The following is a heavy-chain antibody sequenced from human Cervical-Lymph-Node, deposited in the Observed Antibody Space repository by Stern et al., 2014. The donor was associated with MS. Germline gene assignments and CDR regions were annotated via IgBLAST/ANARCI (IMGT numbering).Heavy chain of an antibody. V-gene: IGHV4-59*01. J-gene: IGHJ4*02. CDR2: IYYSGSP. D-gene: IGHD6-19*01. CDR3: ASGKQWLVHDY. Sequence: QVQLQESGPGLVKPSETLSLTCTVSGGSISSYYWSWIRQPPGKGLEWIGYIYYSGSPNYNPSLKSRVTISVDTSKNQFSLKLSSVTAADTAVYYCASGKQWLVHDYWGQGTLVTVSS. CDR1: GGSISSYY.